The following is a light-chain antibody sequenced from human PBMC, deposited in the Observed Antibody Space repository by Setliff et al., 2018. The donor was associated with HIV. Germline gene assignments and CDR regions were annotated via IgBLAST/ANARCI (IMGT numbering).Light chain of an antibody. CDR3: CSYASDGVFVT. CDR1: SRDIGSHNL. V-gene: IGLV2-23*02. J-gene: IGLJ2*01. Sequence: QSVLTQPASVSASLGQSITISCTGTSRDIGSHNLVSWYQKNPGKAPKLIIYEVNKRPSGVSDRFSGSKSGNAASLTISGLQTEDEADYYCCSYASDGVFVTFGGGTK. CDR2: EVN.